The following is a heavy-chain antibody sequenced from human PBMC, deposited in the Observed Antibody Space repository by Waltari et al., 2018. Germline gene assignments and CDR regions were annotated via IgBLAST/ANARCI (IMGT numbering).Heavy chain of an antibody. CDR3: ATDQTGDKLFDY. D-gene: IGHD3-16*01. J-gene: IGHJ4*02. Sequence: EVQLLESGGGLVQPGGSLRLSCAASGFTFSSYAMSWVRQAPGKGLEWVSAISGSGGSTYYADSVKGRFTISRDNSKNTLYLQMNSLRAEDTAVYYCATDQTGDKLFDYWGQGTLVTVSS. V-gene: IGHV3-23*01. CDR1: GFTFSSYA. CDR2: ISGSGGST.